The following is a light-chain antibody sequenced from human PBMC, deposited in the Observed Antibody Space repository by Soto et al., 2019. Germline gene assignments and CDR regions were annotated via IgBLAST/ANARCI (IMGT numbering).Light chain of an antibody. CDR1: QSVSSN. V-gene: IGKV3-15*01. CDR2: GAS. CDR3: QQYNNWPPYT. J-gene: IGKJ2*01. Sequence: EIVMTQSPATLSVSPGERANLSCRASQSVSSNLAWYQQKPGQAPRLLIYGASTRATGIPARFSGSGSGTEFTITINSLQSEDFAVYYCQQYNNWPPYTFGQGTKLEIK.